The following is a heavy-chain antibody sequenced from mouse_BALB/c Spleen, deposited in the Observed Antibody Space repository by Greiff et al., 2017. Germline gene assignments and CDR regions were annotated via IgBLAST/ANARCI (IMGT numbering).Heavy chain of an antibody. CDR2: IDPYNGGT. CDR3: ARGDYDGLRYFDY. D-gene: IGHD2-4*01. CDR1: GYAFTSYN. Sequence: VQLQQSGPELVKPGASVKVSCKASGYAFTSYNMYWVKQSHGKSLEWIGYIDPYNGGTSYNQKFKGKATLTVDKSSSTAYMQLKSLTSEDSAVYYCARGDYDGLRYFDYWGQGTTLTVSS. J-gene: IGHJ2*01. V-gene: IGHV1S135*01.